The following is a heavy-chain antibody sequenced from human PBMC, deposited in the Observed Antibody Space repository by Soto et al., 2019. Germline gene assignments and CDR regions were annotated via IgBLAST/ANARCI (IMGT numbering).Heavy chain of an antibody. V-gene: IGHV3-30-3*01. CDR2: LLYGGSNK. CDR3: ARDFSKAGGLEMDY. D-gene: IGHD2-15*01. J-gene: IGHJ4*02. CDR1: GFTFSNYG. Sequence: QVQLVESGGGVVQPGRSLRLSCAVSGFTFSNYGVHWVRQAPGKGLEWVAVLLYGGSNKYYADSVKGRFTISRDNSKNTLDLQMDSLRTEDTAVYYCARDFSKAGGLEMDYWGQGTLVTVSS.